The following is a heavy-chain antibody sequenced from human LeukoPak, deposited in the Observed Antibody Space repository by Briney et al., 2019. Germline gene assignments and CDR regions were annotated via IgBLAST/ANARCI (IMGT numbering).Heavy chain of an antibody. V-gene: IGHV3-15*01. J-gene: IGHJ4*02. Sequence: PGGSLRLSCAASGFTFSNAWMSWVRQAPGKGLEWAGRIKSKTDGGTTDYAAPVKGRFTISRDDSKNTLYLQMNSLKTEDTAVYYCTTQQITMVRGVDYWGQGTLVTVSS. D-gene: IGHD3-10*01. CDR1: GFTFSNAW. CDR3: TTQQITMVRGVDY. CDR2: IKSKTDGGTT.